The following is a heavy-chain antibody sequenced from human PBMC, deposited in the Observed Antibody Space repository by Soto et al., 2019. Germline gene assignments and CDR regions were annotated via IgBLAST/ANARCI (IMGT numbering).Heavy chain of an antibody. J-gene: IGHJ4*02. CDR3: ARESPPVDY. CDR2: ISAYNGNT. CDR1: GYTFTSYG. V-gene: IGHV1-18*01. Sequence: QVQLVQSGAEVKKPGASVKVSCKASGYTFTSYGISWVRQAPGQGLEWMGWISAYNGNTKNAQKLQGRVTMTTDTTTSKAHKELGSLRSDDTAVLYRARESPPVDYWGQGTLVTVSS.